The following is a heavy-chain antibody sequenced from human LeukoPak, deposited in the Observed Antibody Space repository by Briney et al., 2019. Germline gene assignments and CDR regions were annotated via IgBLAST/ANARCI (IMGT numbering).Heavy chain of an antibody. CDR1: GGSISSYY. J-gene: IGHJ4*02. CDR2: IYYSGST. CDR3: ARGYGDFDY. D-gene: IGHD5-12*01. V-gene: IGHV4-59*06. Sequence: PSETLSPTCTVSGGSISSYYWNWIRQHPGKGLEWIGYIYYSGSTYYNPSLKSRVTISVDTSKNQFSLKLSSVTAADTAVYYCARGYGDFDYWGQGTLVTVSS.